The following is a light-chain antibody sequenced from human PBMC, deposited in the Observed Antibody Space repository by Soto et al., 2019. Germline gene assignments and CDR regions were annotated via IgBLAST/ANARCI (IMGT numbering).Light chain of an antibody. J-gene: IGLJ1*01. CDR2: DVS. CDR1: SSDVGGYNY. CDR3: SSYTSSSTLLYV. Sequence: QSALTQPASVSGSPGQSITISCSGTSSDVGGYNYVSWYEQHPGKAPKLMIYDVSKRPSGVSNRFSGSKSGNTASLTISGLQAEDEDEFYCSSYTSSSTLLYVFGTGTKVTVL. V-gene: IGLV2-14*01.